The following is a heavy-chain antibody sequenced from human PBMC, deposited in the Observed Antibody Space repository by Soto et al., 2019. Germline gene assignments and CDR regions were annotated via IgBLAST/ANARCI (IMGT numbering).Heavy chain of an antibody. D-gene: IGHD3-22*01. Sequence: GESLKISCKGSGYSFTSYWIGWVRQMPGKGLEWMGIIYPGDSDTRYSPSFQGQVTIPADKSISTAYLQWSSLKASDTAMYYCARQAYYYDSGAYYGMDVWGQGTTVTVSS. V-gene: IGHV5-51*01. CDR2: IYPGDSDT. CDR3: ARQAYYYDSGAYYGMDV. J-gene: IGHJ6*02. CDR1: GYSFTSYW.